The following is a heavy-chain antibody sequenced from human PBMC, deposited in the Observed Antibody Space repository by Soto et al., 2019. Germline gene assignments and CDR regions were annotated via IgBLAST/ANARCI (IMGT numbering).Heavy chain of an antibody. J-gene: IGHJ6*02. Sequence: ITLKESGPTLVKPTQTLTLTCTFSGFSLNTGGVGVGWVRQPRGKAMEWLALIYWDDDERYRPSLRSRLNITXDXXXNXXVLTMTNMDPEDTATYYCVRNWRYYGGDYYYGMDAWGQGPTVTVSS. CDR2: IYWDDDE. V-gene: IGHV2-5*02. CDR3: VRNWRYYGGDYYYGMDA. D-gene: IGHD3-10*01. CDR1: GFSLNTGGVG.